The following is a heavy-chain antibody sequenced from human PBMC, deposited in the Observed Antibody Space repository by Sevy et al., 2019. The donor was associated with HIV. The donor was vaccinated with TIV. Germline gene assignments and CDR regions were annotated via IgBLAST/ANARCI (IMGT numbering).Heavy chain of an antibody. CDR1: GFTFSSYG. J-gene: IGHJ4*02. V-gene: IGHV3-30*18. Sequence: GGSLRLSCAASGFTFSSYGMLWVRQAPGKGLEWVAVISYDGSNKYYADSVKGRFTISRDNSKNTLYLQMNSLRAEDTAVYYCAKDRLGGNSCIDYWGQGTLVTVSS. CDR2: ISYDGSNK. D-gene: IGHD2-21*02. CDR3: AKDRLGGNSCIDY.